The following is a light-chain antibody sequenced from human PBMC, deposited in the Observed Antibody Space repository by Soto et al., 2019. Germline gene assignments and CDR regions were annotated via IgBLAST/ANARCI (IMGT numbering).Light chain of an antibody. CDR3: SSFTITSTLYV. Sequence: QSVLTQPASVSGSPGQSITLSCTGTSSDVGGYNFVSWYQQHPGKAPKLIIYEVNNRPSGVSNRFSGSKSGNTASLTISGLQAEDEADYYCSSFTITSTLYVFGTGTKLTVL. J-gene: IGLJ1*01. V-gene: IGLV2-14*01. CDR1: SSDVGGYNF. CDR2: EVN.